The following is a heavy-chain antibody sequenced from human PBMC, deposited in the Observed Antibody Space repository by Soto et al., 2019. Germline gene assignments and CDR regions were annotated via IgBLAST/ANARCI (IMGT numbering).Heavy chain of an antibody. CDR3: TRGRDGYNPYYFLY. Sequence: GGSLRLSCTASVVTFCYYAINWVRQVPGKGLEWLGFIRNDIYDETTEYAASVKGRIIISRDDSKSMAYLQMDSLKTEDTGVYYCTRGRDGYNPYYFLYWGQGALVTVSS. D-gene: IGHD5-12*01. CDR2: IRNDIYDETT. J-gene: IGHJ4*02. V-gene: IGHV3-49*04. CDR1: VVTFCYYA.